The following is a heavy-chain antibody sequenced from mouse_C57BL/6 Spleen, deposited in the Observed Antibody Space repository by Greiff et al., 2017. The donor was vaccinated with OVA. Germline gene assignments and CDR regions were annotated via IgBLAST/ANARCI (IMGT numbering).Heavy chain of an antibody. Sequence: VQRVESDAELVKPGASVKISCKVSGYTFTDHTIHWMKQRPEQGLEWIGYIYPRDGSTKYNEKFKGKATLTADKSSSTAYMQLNSLTSEDSAVYFCARGDSYGSSDFDVWGTGTTVTVSS. CDR2: IYPRDGST. CDR1: GYTFTDHT. CDR3: ARGDSYGSSDFDV. J-gene: IGHJ1*03. D-gene: IGHD1-1*01. V-gene: IGHV1-78*01.